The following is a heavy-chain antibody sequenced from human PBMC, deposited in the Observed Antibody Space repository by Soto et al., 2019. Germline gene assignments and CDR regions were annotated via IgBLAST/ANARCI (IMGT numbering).Heavy chain of an antibody. J-gene: IGHJ3*01. CDR2: ISGTSLST. CDR1: GISFSDYP. CDR3: AKPQSGSYFAAFDV. V-gene: IGHV3-23*01. D-gene: IGHD1-26*01. Sequence: EVHLLESGGGLVQPGGSLRLSCTVSGISFSDYPMDWVRQAPGKGLEWVSRISGTSLSTYYADSVKGRFTISRDNSNNTLYLEMSSLRDEDTAIYYCAKPQSGSYFAAFDVWGQGTTVTVSS.